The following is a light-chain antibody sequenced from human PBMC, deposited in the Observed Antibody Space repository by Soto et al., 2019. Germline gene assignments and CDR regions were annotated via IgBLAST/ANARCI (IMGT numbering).Light chain of an antibody. CDR1: QSPLHSNGYKY. CDR3: MQALRTPST. V-gene: IGKV2-28*01. Sequence: DTVLTQSPFSLPVTPGEPASISCRSSQSPLHSNGYKYLDWYLQKPGQSPQLLIYMSSTRASGVSDRFSGSGSGTDFTLKISRVEAEDVGVYYCMQALRTPSTFGQGTRLEIK. CDR2: MSS. J-gene: IGKJ5*01.